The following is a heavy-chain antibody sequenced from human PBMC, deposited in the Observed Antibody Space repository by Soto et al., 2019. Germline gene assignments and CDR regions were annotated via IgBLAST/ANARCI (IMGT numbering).Heavy chain of an antibody. V-gene: IGHV3-23*01. CDR2: IRSDGDTT. CDR3: AKGKGVGATPDGANC. CDR1: GFTFSSYG. D-gene: IGHD1-26*01. J-gene: IGHJ4*02. Sequence: EVQVLESGGGLVQPGGSLRLSCAASGFTFSSYGMNWVRQAPGKGLEWVSGIRSDGDTTYNAESVKGRFTVSRDGSKNTVYLQMNSLRAEDTVVYYCAKGKGVGATPDGANCWGQGTLVTVSS.